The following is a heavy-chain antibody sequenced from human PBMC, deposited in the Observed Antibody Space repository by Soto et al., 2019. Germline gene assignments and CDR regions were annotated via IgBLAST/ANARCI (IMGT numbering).Heavy chain of an antibody. Sequence: QVQLQESGPGLVKPSETLSLTCTVSGGSMNRYYWSWIRQPPGKGLEWIGYIYHSGSNNYNPSLRSRVTISVDMSKNQFSLRLSSVTAADTAVYYCAREKPNEYFFDYWGQGTLVTVSS. V-gene: IGHV4-59*01. D-gene: IGHD1-1*01. J-gene: IGHJ4*02. CDR2: IYHSGSN. CDR3: AREKPNEYFFDY. CDR1: GGSMNRYY.